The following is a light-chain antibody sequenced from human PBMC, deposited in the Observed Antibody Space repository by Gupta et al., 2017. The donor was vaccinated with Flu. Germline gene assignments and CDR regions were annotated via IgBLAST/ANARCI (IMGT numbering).Light chain of an antibody. J-gene: IGKJ3*01. V-gene: IGKV3-11*01. Sequence: GERATLSCRASQSVSGYLAWYQQKPGQAPRLLIYDASKRATGSPARFSGSGSGTDFTLTISSLEPEDFAVYYCQQRSNWPLTFGPGTKVDIK. CDR1: QSVSGY. CDR3: QQRSNWPLT. CDR2: DAS.